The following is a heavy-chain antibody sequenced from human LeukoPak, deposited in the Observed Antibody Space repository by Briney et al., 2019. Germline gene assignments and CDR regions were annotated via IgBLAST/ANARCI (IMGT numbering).Heavy chain of an antibody. D-gene: IGHD3-22*01. CDR3: AKLSYVADSSGYYLLAFDT. J-gene: IGHJ3*02. CDR2: ISSNGGST. CDR1: GFTFSSYA. V-gene: IGHV3-64*01. Sequence: GGSLRLSCAASGFTFSSYAMHWVRQAPGKGLEHVSAISSNGGSTYYANSVKGRFTISRDNSLNTLYLQMGSLRAEDTAVYYCAKLSYVADSSGYYLLAFDTWGQGTMVTVSS.